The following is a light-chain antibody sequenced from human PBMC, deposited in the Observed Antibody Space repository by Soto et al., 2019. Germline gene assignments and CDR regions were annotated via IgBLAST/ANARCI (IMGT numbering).Light chain of an antibody. CDR2: DGS. CDR3: QQRSNWWT. CDR1: RSVSSY. Sequence: DIVLTQSPATLSLSPGERATLSCRASRSVSSYLAWYQQKPGQAPRLIIYDGSKRATGIPARFSGRGSGTDFTLTISSLEPEDFAVYYCQQRSNWWTVGQGTKVDIK. V-gene: IGKV3-11*01. J-gene: IGKJ1*01.